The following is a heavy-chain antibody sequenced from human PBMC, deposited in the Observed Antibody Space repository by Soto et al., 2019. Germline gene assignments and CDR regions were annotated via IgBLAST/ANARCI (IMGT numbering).Heavy chain of an antibody. D-gene: IGHD2-21*02. Sequence: LSLTCTVSGVSVTSGNYYWSWIRQPPGKGLEWIGHIYYSGSTNYNPSLKSRVTISVDASKNQFSLKLSSVTAADTAIYYCARGPVVTPFVDYWGQGTLVTVS. CDR1: GVSVTSGNYY. V-gene: IGHV4-61*01. CDR2: IYYSGST. CDR3: ARGPVVTPFVDY. J-gene: IGHJ4*02.